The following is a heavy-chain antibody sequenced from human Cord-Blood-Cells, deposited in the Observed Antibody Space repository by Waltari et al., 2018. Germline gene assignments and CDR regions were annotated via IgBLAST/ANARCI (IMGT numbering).Heavy chain of an antibody. CDR2: IYYSGST. CDR3: ARDVSGSYFGIEY. CDR1: GGSIRSGGYY. J-gene: IGHJ4*02. V-gene: IGHV4-31*03. D-gene: IGHD1-26*01. Sequence: QVQLQESGPGLVKPSPTLSLTCPVSGGSIRSGGYYWSWIRQHPGKGLEWIGYIYYSGSTYYNPSLKSRVTISVDTSKNQFSLKLSSVTAADTAVYYCARDVSGSYFGIEYWGQGTLVTVSS.